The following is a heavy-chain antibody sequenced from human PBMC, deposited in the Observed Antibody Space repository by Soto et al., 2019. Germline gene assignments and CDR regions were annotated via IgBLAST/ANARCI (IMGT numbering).Heavy chain of an antibody. V-gene: IGHV1-69*01. Sequence: QVQLVQSGAEVKKPGSSVKVSCKASGGTFSSYAISWVRQAPGQGLEWMGGIIPIFGTANYAQKFQGRVTITAAESTSTAYMELSSLRSEDTAVYYCARGGEGGYSGYDDYYYYYGMDVWGQGTTVTVSS. CDR2: IIPIFGTA. CDR3: ARGGEGGYSGYDDYYYYYGMDV. J-gene: IGHJ6*02. CDR1: GGTFSSYA. D-gene: IGHD5-12*01.